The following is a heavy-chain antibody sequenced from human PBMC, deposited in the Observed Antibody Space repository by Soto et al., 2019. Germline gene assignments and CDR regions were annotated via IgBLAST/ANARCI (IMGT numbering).Heavy chain of an antibody. Sequence: LTLSCAASGLTFSSYAMTLIRQAPGKGLEWVSYISSSGTGIYYPDSVRGRFTISMDNAKNSLYLQMSSLRAEDTAVYYCARAYSDAFDIWGQGTMATDS. D-gene: IGHD2-15*01. J-gene: IGHJ3*02. V-gene: IGHV3-11*01. CDR2: ISSSGTGI. CDR1: GLTFSSYA. CDR3: ARAYSDAFDI.